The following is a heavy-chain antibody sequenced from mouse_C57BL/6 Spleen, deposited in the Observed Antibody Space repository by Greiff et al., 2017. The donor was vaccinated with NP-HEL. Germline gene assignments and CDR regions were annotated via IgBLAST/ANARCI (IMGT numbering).Heavy chain of an antibody. D-gene: IGHD2-3*01. CDR1: GYAFSSSW. V-gene: IGHV1-82*01. CDR3: ARVGGYYLYYFDY. J-gene: IGHJ2*01. Sequence: QVQLQQSGPELVKPGASVKISCKASGYAFSSSWMNWVKQRPGKGLEWIGRIYPGDGDTNYNGKFKGKATLTADKSSSTAYMQLSSLTSEDSAVYFCARVGGYYLYYFDYWGQGTTLTVSS. CDR2: IYPGDGDT.